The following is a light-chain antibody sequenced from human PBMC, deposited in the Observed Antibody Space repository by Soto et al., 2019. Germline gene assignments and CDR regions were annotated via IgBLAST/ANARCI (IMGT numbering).Light chain of an antibody. CDR1: SSDVGGYDF. J-gene: IGLJ1*01. Sequence: QSALTQPASVSGSPGQSITISCTGSSSDVGGYDFVSWYQHHPGKAPRLMIFDVSNRPSAVPNRFSGSKSGNTASLTISGLQAEDEGDYYCASYTSRSTLVFGTGTKLTVL. CDR2: DVS. CDR3: ASYTSRSTLV. V-gene: IGLV2-14*03.